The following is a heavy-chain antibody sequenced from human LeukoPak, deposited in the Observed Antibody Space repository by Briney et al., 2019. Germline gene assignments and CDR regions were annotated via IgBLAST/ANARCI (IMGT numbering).Heavy chain of an antibody. D-gene: IGHD1-7*01. CDR3: ARGRELELLSADY. J-gene: IGHJ4*02. V-gene: IGHV3-30*01. CDR2: ISYDGSNK. Sequence: GGSLRLSCAASGFTFSSYAMHWARQAPGKGLEWVAVISYDGSNKYYADSVKGRFTISRDNSKNTLYLQMNSLRAEDTAVYYCARGRELELLSADYWGQGTLVTVSS. CDR1: GFTFSSYA.